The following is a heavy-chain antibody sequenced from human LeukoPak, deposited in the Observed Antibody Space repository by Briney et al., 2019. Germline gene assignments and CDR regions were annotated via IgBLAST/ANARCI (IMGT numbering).Heavy chain of an antibody. D-gene: IGHD4-23*01. CDR3: ARGGRWSHDY. CDR1: GGSISSYY. V-gene: IGHV4-59*01. CDR2: IYYSGST. Sequence: SETLSRTCTVSGGSISSYYWSWIRQPPGEGLEWIGYIYYSGSTNYNPSLKSRVTISVDTSKNQFSLKLSSVTAADTAVYYCARGGRWSHDYWGQGTLVTVSS. J-gene: IGHJ4*02.